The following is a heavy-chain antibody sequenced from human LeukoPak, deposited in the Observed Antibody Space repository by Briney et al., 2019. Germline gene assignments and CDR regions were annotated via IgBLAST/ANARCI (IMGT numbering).Heavy chain of an antibody. CDR1: GGSISSGGYY. CDR2: IYYSGST. Sequence: SQTLSLTCTVSGGSISSGGYYWSWIRLHPGKGLEWIGYIYYSGSTYYNPSLKSRVTISVDTSKNQFSLKLSSVTAADTAVYYCARDLTEDYGDYYYYYGMDVWGQGTTVTVSS. CDR3: ARDLTEDYGDYYYYYGMDV. D-gene: IGHD4-17*01. V-gene: IGHV4-31*03. J-gene: IGHJ6*02.